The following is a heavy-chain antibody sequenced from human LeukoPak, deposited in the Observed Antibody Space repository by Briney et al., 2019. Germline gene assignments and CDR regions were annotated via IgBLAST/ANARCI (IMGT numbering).Heavy chain of an antibody. CDR1: GFTFSSYG. V-gene: IGHV3-30*02. Sequence: GGSLRLSCAASGFTFSSYGMHWVRQAPGKGLEWVAFIRYDGSNKYYADSVKGRFTISRDNSKNTLYLQMNSLRAEDTAVYYCAKGSGATLFFVAFDIWGQGTMVTVSS. CDR2: IRYDGSNK. CDR3: AKGSGATLFFVAFDI. D-gene: IGHD6-25*01. J-gene: IGHJ3*02.